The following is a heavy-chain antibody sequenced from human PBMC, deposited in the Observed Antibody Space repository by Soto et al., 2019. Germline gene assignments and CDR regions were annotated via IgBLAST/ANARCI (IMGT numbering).Heavy chain of an antibody. Sequence: SETLSLTCAVYGVSFSGYYCSWIRQPPGKGLEWIGEINHSGSTNYNPSLKSRVTISVDTSKNQFSLKLSSVTAADTAVYYCARLVPYSSSPQPFDYWGQGTLVTVSS. D-gene: IGHD6-6*01. V-gene: IGHV4-34*01. CDR1: GVSFSGYY. CDR2: INHSGST. CDR3: ARLVPYSSSPQPFDY. J-gene: IGHJ4*02.